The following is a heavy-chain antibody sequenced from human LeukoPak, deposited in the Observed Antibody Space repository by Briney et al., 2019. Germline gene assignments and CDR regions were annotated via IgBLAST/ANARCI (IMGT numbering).Heavy chain of an antibody. J-gene: IGHJ4*02. CDR2: ITCNGDTT. Sequence: GGSLRLSCSASGFTFSSYIMHWARQAPGKGLEYVSAITCNGDTTYYADSVKGRVTISRDNSKNTLYLQMSSLRAEDTAVYYCVKDDSYYYDSSGRDSWGQGTLVTVSS. CDR3: VKDDSYYYDSSGRDS. CDR1: GFTFSSYI. V-gene: IGHV3-64D*09. D-gene: IGHD3-22*01.